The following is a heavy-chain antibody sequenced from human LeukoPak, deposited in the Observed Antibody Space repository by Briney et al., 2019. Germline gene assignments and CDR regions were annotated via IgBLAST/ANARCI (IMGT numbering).Heavy chain of an antibody. CDR1: GFTVSSNY. V-gene: IGHV3-66*01. CDR2: IYSGGST. D-gene: IGHD3-22*01. J-gene: IGHJ4*02. CDR3: AREYYYDSSGPRGY. Sequence: GGSLRLSCAASGFTVSSNYMSWVRHAPGKALEWVSVIYSGGSTYYADSVKGRFTISRDNSKNTLYLQMNSLRAEDTAVYYCAREYYYDSSGPRGYWGQGTLVTVSS.